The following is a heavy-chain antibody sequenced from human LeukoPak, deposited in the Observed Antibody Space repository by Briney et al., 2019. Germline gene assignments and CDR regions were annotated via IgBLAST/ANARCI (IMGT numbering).Heavy chain of an antibody. J-gene: IGHJ4*02. D-gene: IGHD6-19*01. CDR2: IYHSGST. CDR1: GGSIRSSNW. CDR3: ASHVTVLGTRGFDY. Sequence: PSGTLSLTCAVSGGSIRSSNWWSWVLQPPGKGLEWIGEIYHSGSTNYNPSLKSRVTISVDKSKNHFSLNLRSVTAADTAIYYCASHVTVLGTRGFDYWGQGILVTVSS. V-gene: IGHV4-4*02.